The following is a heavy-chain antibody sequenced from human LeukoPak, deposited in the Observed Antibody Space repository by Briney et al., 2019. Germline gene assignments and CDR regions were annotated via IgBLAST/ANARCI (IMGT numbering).Heavy chain of an antibody. V-gene: IGHV4-39*01. CDR2: IYYTGST. CDR1: GGSISSSTYY. D-gene: IGHD3-10*01. J-gene: IGHJ4*02. Sequence: KTSETLSLTCTVSGGSISSSTYYWGWIRQPPGKGLEWIGTIYYTGSTYYNPSLQSRVTISVDTSKNQFSLKLSSVTAADMAVYYRTRRLASGTYRPDYWGQGTLVTVSS. CDR3: TRRLASGTYRPDY.